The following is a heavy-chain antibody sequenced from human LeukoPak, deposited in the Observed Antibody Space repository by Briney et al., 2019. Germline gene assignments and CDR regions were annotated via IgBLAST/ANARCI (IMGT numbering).Heavy chain of an antibody. V-gene: IGHV1-8*01. Sequence: ASVKVSCKASGYTFTSYDINWVRQATGQGLEWMGWMNPNSGNTGYAQKFQGRVTMTRNTSISTAYMELSSLRSEDTAVYYCARDLRGVAAAGITHHFDYWGQGTLVTVSS. D-gene: IGHD6-13*01. J-gene: IGHJ4*02. CDR1: GYTFTSYD. CDR2: MNPNSGNT. CDR3: ARDLRGVAAAGITHHFDY.